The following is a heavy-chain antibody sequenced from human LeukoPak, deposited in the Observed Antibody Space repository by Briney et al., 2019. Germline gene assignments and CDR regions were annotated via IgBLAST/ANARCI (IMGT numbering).Heavy chain of an antibody. CDR3: AREDILTGYIGS. CDR2: ISSSGSTI. Sequence: PGGSLRLSCAASGFTFSSYEMNWVRQAPGKGLEWVSYISSSGSTIYYADSVKGRFTISRDNAKNSLYLQMNSLRAEDTAVYYCAREDILTGYIGSWGQGTLVTVSS. V-gene: IGHV3-48*03. CDR1: GFTFSSYE. D-gene: IGHD3-9*01. J-gene: IGHJ5*02.